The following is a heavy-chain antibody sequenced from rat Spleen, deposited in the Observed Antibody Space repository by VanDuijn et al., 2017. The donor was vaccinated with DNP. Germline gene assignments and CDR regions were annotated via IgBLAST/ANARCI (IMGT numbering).Heavy chain of an antibody. CDR1: GFTFNKYW. CDR3: AGRPPPTRGPFDY. CDR2: ITNRGGNT. J-gene: IGHJ2*01. Sequence: EVQLVESGGGLVQPGGSLKLSCVTSGFTFNKYWMNWIRQALGKGLEWVASITNRGGNTYYPDSLKGRFTIPRNNAKSSLYLQMDSLRSDDTATYYCAGRPPPTRGPFDYWGQGTMVTVSS. V-gene: IGHV5-31*01. D-gene: IGHD1-4*01.